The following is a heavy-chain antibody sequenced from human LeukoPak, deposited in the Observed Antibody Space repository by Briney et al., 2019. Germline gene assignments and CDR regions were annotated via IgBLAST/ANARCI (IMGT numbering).Heavy chain of an antibody. D-gene: IGHD3-22*01. Sequence: SQTLSLTCTVSGGSISSGSYYWSWIRQPAGKGLEWIGRIYTSGSTNYNPSLKSRVTISVDTSKNQFSLKLSSVTAADTAVYYCARGVVITHDAFDIWGQGTMVTVSS. J-gene: IGHJ3*02. CDR1: GGSISSGSYY. V-gene: IGHV4-61*02. CDR2: IYTSGST. CDR3: ARGVVITHDAFDI.